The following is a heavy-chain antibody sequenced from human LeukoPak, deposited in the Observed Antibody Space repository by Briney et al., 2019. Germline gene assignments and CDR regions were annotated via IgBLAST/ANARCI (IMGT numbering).Heavy chain of an antibody. V-gene: IGHV3-23*01. CDR1: GFSFSDYA. J-gene: IGHJ4*02. CDR3: AKDAIYKNSVGDYFDY. Sequence: PGGSLRLSCAASGFSFSDYAMTWVRQAPGKGLEWVSSTGDDTYYADSVKGRFTISRDDSKDTLFLQMNSLRVEDTAVYYCAKDAIYKNSVGDYFDYLGQGTLVTVSS. D-gene: IGHD1-26*01. CDR2: TGDDT.